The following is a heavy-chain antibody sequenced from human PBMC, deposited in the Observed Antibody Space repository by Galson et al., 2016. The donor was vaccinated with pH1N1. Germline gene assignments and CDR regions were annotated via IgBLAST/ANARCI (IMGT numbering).Heavy chain of an antibody. V-gene: IGHV3-21*06. D-gene: IGHD3-3*02. CDR3: TRDVPFTSSDY. CDR2: IGDAI. J-gene: IGHJ4*02. Sequence: SLRLSCAASGFTFGAHTMNWVRQAPGKGLEWVASIGDAIFYADSVRGRFTISRDNAKSTLYLQMNSLRAEDTSIYYCTRDVPFTSSDYWGQGTLVTVSS. CDR1: GFTFGAHT.